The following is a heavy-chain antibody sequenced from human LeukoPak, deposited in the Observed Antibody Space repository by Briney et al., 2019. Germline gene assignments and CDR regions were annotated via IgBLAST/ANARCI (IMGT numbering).Heavy chain of an antibody. CDR3: ARDCSGGSCYSPSWWFDP. Sequence: PSETLSLTCTVSGGSISSYYWSWIRQPAGTGLEWIGRIYTTGSTNYNPSPKSRVTMSVDTSKNQFSLKLSSVTAADTAVYYCARDCSGGSCYSPSWWFDPWGQGTLVIVSS. CDR2: IYTTGST. J-gene: IGHJ5*02. V-gene: IGHV4-4*07. CDR1: GGSISSYY. D-gene: IGHD2-15*01.